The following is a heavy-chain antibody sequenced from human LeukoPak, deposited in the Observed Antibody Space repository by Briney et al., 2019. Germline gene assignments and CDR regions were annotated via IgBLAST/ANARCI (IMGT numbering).Heavy chain of an antibody. V-gene: IGHV4-30-2*01. CDR2: IYHSGST. J-gene: IGHJ5*02. CDR1: GGSISSGGYS. Sequence: SQTLSLTCAVSGGSISSGGYSWSWIRPPPGKGLEWIGYIYHSGSTYYNPSLKSRVTISVDRSKNQFSLKLSSVTAADTAVYYCARESLRCSGGSCYIRWFDPWGQGTLVTVSS. D-gene: IGHD2-15*01. CDR3: ARESLRCSGGSCYIRWFDP.